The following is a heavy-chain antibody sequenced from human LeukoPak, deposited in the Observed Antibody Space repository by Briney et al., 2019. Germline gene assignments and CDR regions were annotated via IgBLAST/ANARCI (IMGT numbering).Heavy chain of an antibody. CDR2: TSGSGGST. Sequence: GGSLRLSCAASRFTFSIFAMSWVRQAPGKGLEWVSATSGSGGSTYYADSVKGRFTISRDNSKNTLHLQMNSLRAEDTAVYYCAKDRGFFPGPPDYWGQGTLVTVSS. CDR3: AKDRGFFPGPPDY. J-gene: IGHJ4*02. CDR1: RFTFSIFA. V-gene: IGHV3-23*01. D-gene: IGHD3-10*01.